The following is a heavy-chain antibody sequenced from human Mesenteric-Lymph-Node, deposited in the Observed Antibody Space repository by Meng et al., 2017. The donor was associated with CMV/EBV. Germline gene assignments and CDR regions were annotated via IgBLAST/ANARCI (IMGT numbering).Heavy chain of an antibody. V-gene: IGHV1-69*01. CDR3: ARSGDIVVVPADPYWYFDL. D-gene: IGHD2-2*01. Sequence: TFSSYAISWVRQAPRQGLEWMGGIIPIFGTANYAQKFQGRVTITADESTSTAYMELSSLRSEDTAVYYCARSGDIVVVPADPYWYFDLWGRGTLVTV. J-gene: IGHJ2*01. CDR2: IIPIFGTA. CDR1: TFSSYA.